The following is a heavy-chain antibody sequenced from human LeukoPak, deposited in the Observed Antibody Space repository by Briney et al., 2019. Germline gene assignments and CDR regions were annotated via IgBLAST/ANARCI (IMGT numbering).Heavy chain of an antibody. CDR3: ARQDGIFLYGMDV. CDR2: IKQDGSEK. D-gene: IGHD2-15*01. J-gene: IGHJ6*02. CDR1: GFTFSSYW. Sequence: GGSLRLSCAASGFTFSSYWMSWVRQAPGKGLEWVANIKQDGSEKYYVDSVKGRFTISRDNAKNSLYLQMNSLRAEGTAVYYCARQDGIFLYGMDVWGQGTTVTVSS. V-gene: IGHV3-7*01.